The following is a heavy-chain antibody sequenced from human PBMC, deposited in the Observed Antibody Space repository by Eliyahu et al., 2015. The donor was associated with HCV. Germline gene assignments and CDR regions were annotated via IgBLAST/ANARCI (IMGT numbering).Heavy chain of an antibody. Sequence: QVQLQESGPGLVKPSQTLSLTCTVSGGSISSGSYYWSWIRQPAGKGLEWIGRIYTSGSTNYNPSLKSRVTISVDTSKNQFSLKLSSVTAADTAVYYCARVLSGYYYGSGSYGGNWFDPWGQGTLVTVSS. J-gene: IGHJ5*02. CDR1: GGSISSGSYY. V-gene: IGHV4-61*02. D-gene: IGHD3-10*01. CDR3: ARVLSGYYYGSGSYGGNWFDP. CDR2: IYTSGST.